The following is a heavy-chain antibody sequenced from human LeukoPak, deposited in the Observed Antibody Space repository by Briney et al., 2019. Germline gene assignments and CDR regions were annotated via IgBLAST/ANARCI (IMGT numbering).Heavy chain of an antibody. Sequence: GESLQISCKGSGYSFTSYWISWVRQMPGKGLEWVGRINPRDSYTKYSPSFQGSVTISADRSITTAYLQWSSLKASDTAMYYCATHGREHPNWFDPWGQRTVVSVFS. D-gene: IGHD3-10*02. J-gene: IGHJ5*02. CDR2: INPRDSYT. CDR1: GYSFTSYW. CDR3: ATHGREHPNWFDP. V-gene: IGHV5-10-1*01.